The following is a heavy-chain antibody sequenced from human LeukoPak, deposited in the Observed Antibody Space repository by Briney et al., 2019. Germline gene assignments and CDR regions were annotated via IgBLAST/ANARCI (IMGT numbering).Heavy chain of an antibody. CDR1: GGSFSGYY. D-gene: IGHD4-23*01. Sequence: SETLSLTCAVYGGSFSGYYWSWIRQPPGKGLEWIGEINHSGSTNYNPSLKSRVTISVDTSKNQFSLKLSSVTAANTAVYYCARGPNYGGNSKDFDYWGQGTLVTVSS. CDR2: INHSGST. V-gene: IGHV4-34*01. J-gene: IGHJ4*02. CDR3: ARGPNYGGNSKDFDY.